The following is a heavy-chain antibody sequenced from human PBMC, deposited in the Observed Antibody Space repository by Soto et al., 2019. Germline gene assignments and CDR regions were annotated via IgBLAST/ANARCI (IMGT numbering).Heavy chain of an antibody. CDR1: GYRFNTYG. V-gene: IGHV1-18*01. J-gene: IGHJ4*02. CDR3: ARSMITFGVVIGDY. CDR2: ISPYNGKT. D-gene: IGHD3-16*02. Sequence: QVQLVKSGAEVKTPGASVKVSCKASGYRFNTYGIVWVRQAPGQGLEWMGWISPYNGKTNYAQKFQGRVTMTTDTSTTTASMELRSLTSDDTAVYFCARSMITFGVVIGDYWGQGTLVTVSS.